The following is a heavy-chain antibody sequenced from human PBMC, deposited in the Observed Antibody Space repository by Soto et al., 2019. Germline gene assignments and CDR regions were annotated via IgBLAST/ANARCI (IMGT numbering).Heavy chain of an antibody. CDR2: IRNKANSYTT. CDR1: GFTFSDYY. V-gene: IGHV3-72*01. CDR3: ARGHSSFDY. D-gene: IGHD2-2*01. Sequence: EVQLVESGGGLVQPGGSLRLSCAASGFTFSDYYMDWVRQAPGKGLEWVGRIRNKANSYTTEYVASVTGRFTISRDASKNSLYLQMNRLKTEDTAVYYCARGHSSFDYWGQGALVTVSS. J-gene: IGHJ4*02.